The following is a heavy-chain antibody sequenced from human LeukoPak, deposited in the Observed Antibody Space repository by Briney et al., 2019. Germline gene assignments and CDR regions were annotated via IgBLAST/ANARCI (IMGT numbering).Heavy chain of an antibody. D-gene: IGHD2-21*02. J-gene: IGHJ4*02. CDR3: ARVAESGDCYSV. Sequence: GASVKVSFKASGYTFTSYNIHWVRQAPGQGPGWMGIIYPSGGSTSYAQNFQGRVTMTRDTSTSTIYMELRSLRSVDTAVYYCARVAESGDCYSVWGQGTLVTVSS. CDR2: IYPSGGST. CDR1: GYTFTSYN. V-gene: IGHV1-46*01.